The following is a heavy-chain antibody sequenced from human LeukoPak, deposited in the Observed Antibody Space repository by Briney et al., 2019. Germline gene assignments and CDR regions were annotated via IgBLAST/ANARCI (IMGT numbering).Heavy chain of an antibody. CDR2: IYTSGST. CDR3: ASSIAVAGTDY. J-gene: IGHJ4*02. V-gene: IGHV4-4*07. D-gene: IGHD6-19*01. CDR1: GGSISSYY. Sequence: PSETLSLTCAVSGGSISSYYRSWIRQPAGKGLEWIGRIYTSGSTNYNPSLKSRVTMSVDTSKNQFSLKLSSVTAADTAVYYCASSIAVAGTDYWGQGTLVTVSS.